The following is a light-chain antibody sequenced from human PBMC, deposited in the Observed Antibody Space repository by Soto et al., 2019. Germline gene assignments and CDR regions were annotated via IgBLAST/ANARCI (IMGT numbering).Light chain of an antibody. J-gene: IGKJ1*01. Sequence: DSAMAGTLSSIHASVRGSESVSYKASQSISSWLAWYQQKPGKAPKRLIYDASSFESGVPSRFSGMGSGTEFTLTNCILQPDDFATKYCQQHNSYSQTVGQGTKVDIK. CDR1: QSISSW. V-gene: IGKV1-5*01. CDR3: QQHNSYSQT. CDR2: DAS.